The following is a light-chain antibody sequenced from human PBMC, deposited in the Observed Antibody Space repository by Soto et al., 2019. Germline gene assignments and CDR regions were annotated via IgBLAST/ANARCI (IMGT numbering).Light chain of an antibody. CDR3: QQYNSYPIT. CDR2: DAS. CDR1: QSISSY. V-gene: IGKV1-5*01. J-gene: IGKJ5*01. Sequence: IQMTQSPSSLSASVGDRVTITCRASQSISSYLNWYQQKPGKAPKLLIYDASSLESGVPSRFSGSGSGTEFTLTISSLQPDDFATYYCQQYNSYPITFGQGARLEI.